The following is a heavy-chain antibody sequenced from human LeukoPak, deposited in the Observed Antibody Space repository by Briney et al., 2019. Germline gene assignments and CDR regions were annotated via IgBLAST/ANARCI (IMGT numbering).Heavy chain of an antibody. CDR3: ARARDYGDYLYDY. D-gene: IGHD4-17*01. J-gene: IGHJ4*02. CDR1: SGSFSGYY. V-gene: IGHV4-34*01. Sequence: SETLSLTCAVYSGSFSGYYWSWIRQPPGKGLEWIGEINHSGSTNYNPSLKSRVTISVDTSKNQFSLKLSSVTAADTAVYYCARARDYGDYLYDYWGQGTLVTVSS. CDR2: INHSGST.